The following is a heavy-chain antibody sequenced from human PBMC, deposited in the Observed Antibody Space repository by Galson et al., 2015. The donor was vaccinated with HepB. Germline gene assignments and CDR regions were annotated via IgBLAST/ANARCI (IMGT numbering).Heavy chain of an antibody. CDR1: GFTFSDYY. CDR2: ISSSSSYT. J-gene: IGHJ1*01. D-gene: IGHD5-12*01. Sequence: SLRLSCAASGFTFSDYYMSWIRQAPGKGLEWVSYISSSSSYTNYADSVKGRFTISRDNAKNSLYLQMNSLRAEDTAVYYCARGHLGNSGYDPLAEYFQHWGQGTLVTVSS. V-gene: IGHV3-11*06. CDR3: ARGHLGNSGYDPLAEYFQH.